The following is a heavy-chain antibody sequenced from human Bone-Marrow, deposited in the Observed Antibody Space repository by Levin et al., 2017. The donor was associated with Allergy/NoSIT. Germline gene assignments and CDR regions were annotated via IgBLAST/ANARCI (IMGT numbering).Heavy chain of an antibody. D-gene: IGHD4-23*01. V-gene: IGHV4-4*02. Sequence: SQTLSLTCTVSGGSISSSTWWSWVRQSPGKGLEWIGEIYHGGRTNYNPSLKSRVSMSVDKSKSQVSLKLSSGTAADTAVYYCARDPLDYGSNYGKDWGQGTLVTVSS. CDR2: IYHGGRT. CDR1: GGSISSSTW. CDR3: ARDPLDYGSNYGKD. J-gene: IGHJ4*02.